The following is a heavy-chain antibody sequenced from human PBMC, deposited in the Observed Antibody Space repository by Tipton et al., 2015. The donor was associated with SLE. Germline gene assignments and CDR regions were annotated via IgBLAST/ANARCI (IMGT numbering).Heavy chain of an antibody. CDR2: VNSDGSTT. D-gene: IGHD6-19*01. CDR3: AKADLEVADTRYFFDS. CDR1: GFTFSSYW. J-gene: IGHJ4*02. Sequence: GSLRLSCAASGFTFSSYWMHWVRQAPGKGLVWVSRVNSDGSTTNYADSVKGRFTISRDNAKNTLYLQINSLRPEDTAFYYCAKADLEVADTRYFFDSWGQGTLVTVSS. V-gene: IGHV3-74*01.